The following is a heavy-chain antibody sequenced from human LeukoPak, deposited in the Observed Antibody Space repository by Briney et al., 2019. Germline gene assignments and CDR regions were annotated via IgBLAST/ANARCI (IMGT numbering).Heavy chain of an antibody. Sequence: ASVKVSCKASGYTFTGYCMHWVRQAPGQGLEWMGWINPNSGGTNYAQKFQGRATRTRDTSISTAYMELSRLRSDDTAVYYCARDPSGWELPTDYWGQGTLVTVSS. D-gene: IGHD1-26*01. V-gene: IGHV1-2*02. CDR2: INPNSGGT. CDR1: GYTFTGYC. J-gene: IGHJ4*02. CDR3: ARDPSGWELPTDY.